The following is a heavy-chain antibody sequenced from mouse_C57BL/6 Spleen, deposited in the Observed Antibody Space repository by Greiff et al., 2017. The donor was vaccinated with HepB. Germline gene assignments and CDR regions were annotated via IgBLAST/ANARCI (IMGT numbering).Heavy chain of an antibody. V-gene: IGHV1-69*01. D-gene: IGHD2-1*01. CDR2: IDPSDSYT. CDR3: ARSEGNYPSYRYFDV. Sequence: VQLQQPGAELVMPGASVKLSCKASGYTFTSYWMHWVKQRPGQGLEWIGEIDPSDSYTNYNQKFKGKSTLTVDKSSSTAYMQLSSLTSEDSAVYYCARSEGNYPSYRYFDVWGKGTTVTVSS. J-gene: IGHJ1*03. CDR1: GYTFTSYW.